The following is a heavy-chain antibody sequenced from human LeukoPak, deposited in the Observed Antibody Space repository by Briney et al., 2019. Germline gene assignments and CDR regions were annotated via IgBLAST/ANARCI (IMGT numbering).Heavy chain of an antibody. V-gene: IGHV3-9*01. J-gene: IGHJ3*02. CDR3: ANLTPAGRAMVRGVIGKRAFDI. CDR1: GFTFDDYA. Sequence: PGGSLRLSCAASGFTFDDYAMHWVRQAPGKGLEWVSGISWNSGSIGYADSVKGRFTISRDNAKSSLYLQMNSLRAEDTALHYCANLTPAGRAMVRGVIGKRAFDIWGQGTMVTVSS. D-gene: IGHD3-10*01. CDR2: ISWNSGSI.